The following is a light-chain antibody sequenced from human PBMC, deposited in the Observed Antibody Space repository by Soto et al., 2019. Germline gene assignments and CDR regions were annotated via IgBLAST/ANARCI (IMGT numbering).Light chain of an antibody. V-gene: IGLV2-8*01. CDR3: SSYAGSNNLVV. Sequence: QSALTQPPSASGSPGQSVTISCTGTSSDVGGYNYVSWYQQHPGKAPKLMIYEVSKRPSGVPDRFSGSKSGNTASLTVSGLQAEDEADYYFSSYAGSNNLVVFGGGTQLTVL. CDR2: EVS. CDR1: SSDVGGYNY. J-gene: IGLJ2*01.